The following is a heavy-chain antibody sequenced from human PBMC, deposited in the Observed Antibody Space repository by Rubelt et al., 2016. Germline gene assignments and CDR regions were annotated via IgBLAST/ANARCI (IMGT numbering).Heavy chain of an antibody. J-gene: IGHJ3*02. CDR2: ISPYSDHT. V-gene: IGHV1-18*01. CDR1: DYSFTTYS. CDR3: ARGGITDSFDI. Sequence: QLVQSGPEVKNPGASLKVSCKSSDYSFTTYSITWVRQAPGQGLEWMGWISPYSDHTSYAQKFQGRVTLTADTSTSTAYMELTNVRSDDTAVYYCARGGITDSFDIWGQGTMVTVSS.